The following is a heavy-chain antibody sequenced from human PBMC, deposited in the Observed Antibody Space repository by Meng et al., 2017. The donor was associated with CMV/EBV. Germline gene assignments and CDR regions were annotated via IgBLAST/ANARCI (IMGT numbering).Heavy chain of an antibody. Sequence: GESLKISRAASGFTFSSYEMSWVRQATGKGLEWVSAIGTAGDTYYPGSVNGRFTISRENAKNSLYLQINSLRAGDTAVYYCARMGYCTNGVCYGMDVWGQGTTVTVSS. CDR1: GFTFSSYE. D-gene: IGHD2-8*01. V-gene: IGHV3-13*01. CDR3: ARMGYCTNGVCYGMDV. J-gene: IGHJ6*02. CDR2: IGTAGDT.